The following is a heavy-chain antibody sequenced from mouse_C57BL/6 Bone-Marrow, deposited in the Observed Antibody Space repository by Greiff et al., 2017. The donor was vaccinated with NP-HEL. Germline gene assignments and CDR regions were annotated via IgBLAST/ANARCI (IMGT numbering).Heavy chain of an antibody. Sequence: VQLQQSGAELARPGASVKLSCKASGYTFTSYGISWVKQRTGQGLEWIGEIYPRSGNTYYNEKFKGKATLTADKSSSTAYMELRSLTSEDSAVYFCARMEAYGNPAYFDVWGTGTTVTVSS. V-gene: IGHV1-81*01. CDR3: ARMEAYGNPAYFDV. J-gene: IGHJ1*03. D-gene: IGHD2-1*01. CDR2: IYPRSGNT. CDR1: GYTFTSYG.